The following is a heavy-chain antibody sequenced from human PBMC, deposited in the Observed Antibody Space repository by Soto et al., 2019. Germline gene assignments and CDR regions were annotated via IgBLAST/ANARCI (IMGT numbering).Heavy chain of an antibody. CDR3: ATGTVTSDAFDI. J-gene: IGHJ3*02. CDR2: MNPNSGTT. Sequence: VQLVQSGAEVRKPGASVKLSCKASGYAFSSFDINWVRQAAGQGPEWMGWMNPNSGTTGYAQKFQGRVTMSRNTSIRTAYMELNSLRSEDTAVYYCATGTVTSDAFDIWGQGTMVTVSS. CDR1: GYAFSSFD. D-gene: IGHD4-4*01. V-gene: IGHV1-8*01.